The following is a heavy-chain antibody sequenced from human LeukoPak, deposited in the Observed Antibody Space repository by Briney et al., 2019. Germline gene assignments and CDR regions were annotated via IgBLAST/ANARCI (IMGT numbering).Heavy chain of an antibody. V-gene: IGHV4-34*01. J-gene: IGHJ4*02. CDR1: GGSFSGYY. CDR2: INHSGST. CDR3: ASVPDGNNFDY. D-gene: IGHD5-24*01. Sequence: SETLSLTCAVYGGSFSGYYWSWIRQPPGKGLEWIGEINHSGSTNYNPSLKSRVTILVDTSKNQFSLKLSSVTAADTAVYYCASVPDGNNFDYWGQGTLVTVSS.